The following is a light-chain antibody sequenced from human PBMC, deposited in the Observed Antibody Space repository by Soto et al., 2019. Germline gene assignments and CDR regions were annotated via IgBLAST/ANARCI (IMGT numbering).Light chain of an antibody. CDR3: CSYACSYYV. CDR1: SSDVGGYNY. V-gene: IGLV2-11*01. CDR2: DVS. J-gene: IGLJ1*01. Sequence: QSALTQPRSVSGSPGQSVTISCTGTSSDVGGYNYVSWYQQHPGKAPKLMIYDVSKRPSGVPDRFSGSKSGNTASLTSSGLQAEDEADYYCCSYACSYYVFGTGTKLTVL.